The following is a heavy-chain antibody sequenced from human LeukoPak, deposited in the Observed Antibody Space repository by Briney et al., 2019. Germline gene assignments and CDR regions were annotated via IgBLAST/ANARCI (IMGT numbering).Heavy chain of an antibody. D-gene: IGHD2-2*02. CDR2: INPNSGAT. V-gene: IGHV1-2*02. Sequence: GASVKVSCKASGYTFTIYYMHWVRQAPGQGLECMGCINPNSGATSYAQRFQGRVTMTRDTSISTAYMELSGLTSDDTAVYYCARNPPYCTSTSCYNDYWGQGTLVTVSS. J-gene: IGHJ4*02. CDR3: ARNPPYCTSTSCYNDY. CDR1: GYTFTIYY.